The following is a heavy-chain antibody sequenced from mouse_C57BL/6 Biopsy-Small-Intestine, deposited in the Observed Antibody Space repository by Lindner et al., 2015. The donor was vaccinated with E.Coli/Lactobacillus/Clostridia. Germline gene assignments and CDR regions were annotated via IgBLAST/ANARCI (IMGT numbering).Heavy chain of an antibody. Sequence: SVKVSCKPSGYLLTAYHMHWVRQAPGQGLEWMGWINPNGGGTNYAQKFQGRVTLTWDKSSGTAYMEMTSLKFDDTAVYYCARDSSGHSSGRYFWAYYWGQGTLVTVS. CDR1: GYLLTAYH. CDR3: ARDSSGHSSGRYFWAYY. CDR2: INPNGGGT. J-gene: IGHJ3*01. V-gene: IGHV1-18*01. D-gene: IGHD1-1*01.